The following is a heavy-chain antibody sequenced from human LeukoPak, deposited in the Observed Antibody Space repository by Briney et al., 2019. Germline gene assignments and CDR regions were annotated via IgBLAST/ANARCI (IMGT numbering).Heavy chain of an antibody. CDR1: GFTFSSYG. J-gene: IGHJ4*02. Sequence: GGSLRLSCAASGFTFSSYGMHWVRQAPGKGLEWVAFIRYDGSNKYYADSVKGRFTISRDNSKNTLYLQMNSLRAEDTAVYYCAKDSRGQYYYDGSGYYYFDYWGQGTLVTVSS. CDR2: IRYDGSNK. D-gene: IGHD3-22*01. CDR3: AKDSRGQYYYDGSGYYYFDY. V-gene: IGHV3-30*02.